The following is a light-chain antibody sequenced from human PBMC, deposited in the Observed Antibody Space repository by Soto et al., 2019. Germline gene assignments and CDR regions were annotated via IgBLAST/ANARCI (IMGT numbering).Light chain of an antibody. CDR3: QSYDSSLSGLYV. J-gene: IGLJ1*01. Sequence: QSVLTQPPSVSGAPGQRVTISCTGSSTNIGAGYDVHWYQQLPGTAPKLLIYGNSNRPSGVSDRFSGSKSGTSASLAITGLQAEDEAEYDCQSYDSSLSGLYVFGSGTKLTVL. CDR2: GNS. V-gene: IGLV1-40*01. CDR1: STNIGAGYD.